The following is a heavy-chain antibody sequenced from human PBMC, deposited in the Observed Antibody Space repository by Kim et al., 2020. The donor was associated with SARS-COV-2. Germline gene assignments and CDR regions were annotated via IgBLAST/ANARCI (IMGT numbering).Heavy chain of an antibody. CDR3: AKVMAGDCRAFDM. D-gene: IGHD2-21*01. Sequence: YAQKCQGRVTMTRDTAIRTAYMDLSRLRSDDTAVYYCAKVMAGDCRAFDMWGQGTVVTVSS. V-gene: IGHV1-2*02. J-gene: IGHJ3*02.